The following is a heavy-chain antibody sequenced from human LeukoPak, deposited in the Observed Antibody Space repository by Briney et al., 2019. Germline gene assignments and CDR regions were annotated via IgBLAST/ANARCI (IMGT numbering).Heavy chain of an antibody. J-gene: IGHJ4*02. V-gene: IGHV3-66*01. CDR1: GFTVGSNT. CDR3: ARDGRCGGDCYAS. Sequence: PGGSLRLSCAASGFTVGSNTMSWVRQAPGKGLEWVSIIYSGGSTSYADSVKGRFTISRDNAKNALYLQMNSLRVEDTAVYYCARDGRCGGDCYASWGQGTLVTVSS. D-gene: IGHD2-21*02. CDR2: IYSGGST.